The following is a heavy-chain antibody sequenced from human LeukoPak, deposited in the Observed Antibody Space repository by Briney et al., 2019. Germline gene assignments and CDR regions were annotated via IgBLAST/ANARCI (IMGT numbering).Heavy chain of an antibody. CDR2: IIPIFGTA. D-gene: IGHD3-22*01. CDR3: ARDRTYYYDSSGYYYAMGYYYGTDV. CDR1: GGTFSSYA. V-gene: IGHV1-69*13. Sequence: ASVKVSCKASGGTFSSYAISWVRQAPGQGLEWMGGIIPIFGTANYAQKFQGRVTITADESTSTAYMELSSLRSEDTAVYYCARDRTYYYDSSGYYYAMGYYYGTDVWGQGTTVTVSS. J-gene: IGHJ6*02.